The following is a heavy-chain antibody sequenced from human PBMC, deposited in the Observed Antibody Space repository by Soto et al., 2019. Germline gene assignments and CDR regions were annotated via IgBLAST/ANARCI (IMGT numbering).Heavy chain of an antibody. CDR2: IVPIFSLT. Sequence: VKVSCKLSGDTFSNYAINWVRLAPGQGLEWMGAIVPIFSLTNYAQKFQGRVTFTADESTITAYMELSSLRSEDTAVYYCARDRGDGYNNIWGQGTMVTVS. D-gene: IGHD5-12*01. CDR3: ARDRGDGYNNI. J-gene: IGHJ3*02. V-gene: IGHV1-69*01. CDR1: GDTFSNYA.